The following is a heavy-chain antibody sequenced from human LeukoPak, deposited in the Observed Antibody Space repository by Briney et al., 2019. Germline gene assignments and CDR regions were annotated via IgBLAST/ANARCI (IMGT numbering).Heavy chain of an antibody. V-gene: IGHV1-8*02. Sequence: WASVKVSCKASGGTFSSYAISWVRQAPGQGLEWMGWINPNSGNTGYAQKFQGRVTMTRNTSISTAYMELSSLRSEDTAVYYCARDFDWLSGWGQGTLVTVSS. J-gene: IGHJ4*02. CDR3: ARDFDWLSG. CDR1: GGTFSSYA. CDR2: INPNSGNT. D-gene: IGHD3-9*01.